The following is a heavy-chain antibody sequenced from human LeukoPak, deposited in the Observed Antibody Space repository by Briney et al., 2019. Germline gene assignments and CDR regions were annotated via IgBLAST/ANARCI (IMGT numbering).Heavy chain of an antibody. J-gene: IGHJ6*03. V-gene: IGHV4-4*02. CDR3: ARVREEGRLGPILVVYYYMDV. CDR1: GGSISSSNW. D-gene: IGHD2-8*02. Sequence: SETLSLTCAVSGGSISSSNWWSWVRQPPGKGLEWIGEIYHSGSTNYNPSLKSRVTISVDTSKNQFSLKLSSVTAADTAVYYCARVREEGRLGPILVVYYYMDVWGKGTTVTVSS. CDR2: IYHSGST.